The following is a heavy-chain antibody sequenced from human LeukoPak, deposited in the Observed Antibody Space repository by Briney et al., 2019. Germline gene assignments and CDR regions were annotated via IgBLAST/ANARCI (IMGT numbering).Heavy chain of an antibody. CDR1: GFSLSTSGMC. Sequence: SGPTLVNPTQTLTLTFTFSGFSLSTSGMCVSWIRQPPGKALEWLARIDWDDAKYYSTSLKTRLTISKDASKNQVVLTMTNMDPVDTATYYCARTLIAAAGVNYFDYWGQGALVTVSS. V-gene: IGHV2-70*11. CDR3: ARTLIAAAGVNYFDY. J-gene: IGHJ4*02. CDR2: IDWDDAK. D-gene: IGHD6-13*01.